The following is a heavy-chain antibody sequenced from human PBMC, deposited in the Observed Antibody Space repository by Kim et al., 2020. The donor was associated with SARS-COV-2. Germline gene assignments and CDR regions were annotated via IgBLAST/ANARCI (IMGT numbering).Heavy chain of an antibody. V-gene: IGHV3-7*01. CDR3: ARRLSSGWFSAGGY. CDR1: GFTFSSYW. D-gene: IGHD6-19*01. CDR2: IKQDGSEK. J-gene: IGHJ4*02. Sequence: GGSLRLSCAASGFTFSSYWMSWVRQAPGKGLEWVANIKQDGSEKYYVDSVKGRFTISRDNAKNSLYLQMNSLRAEDTAVYYCARRLSSGWFSAGGYWGQGTLGSVSS.